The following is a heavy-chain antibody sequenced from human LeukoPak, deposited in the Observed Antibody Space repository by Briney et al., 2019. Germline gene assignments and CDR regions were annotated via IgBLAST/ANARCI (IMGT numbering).Heavy chain of an antibody. CDR1: GFTFSSYA. V-gene: IGHV3-23*01. J-gene: IGHJ6*02. Sequence: PGGSLRLSCGASGFTFSSYAMSWVRQAPGKGLEWVSAISGGGGSTYYADSVKGRFTISRDNSKNTLYLQMNSLRAEDTAVYYCAKELADYYYGMDVWGQGTTVTVSS. D-gene: IGHD1-1*01. CDR3: AKELADYYYGMDV. CDR2: ISGGGGST.